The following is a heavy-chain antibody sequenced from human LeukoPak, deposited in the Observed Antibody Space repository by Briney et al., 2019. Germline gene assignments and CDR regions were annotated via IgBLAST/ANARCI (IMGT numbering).Heavy chain of an antibody. Sequence: PSETLSLTCAVSSDSLSTYYWSWIRQPAGKGLEWIGRIYTSGSTNYNPSLKSRVTMSVGTSKNQFSLKLSSVTAADTALYYCASTSDSGGYYYGYWGQGTLVTVSS. V-gene: IGHV4-4*07. CDR1: SDSLSTYY. J-gene: IGHJ4*02. CDR2: IYTSGST. D-gene: IGHD3-22*01. CDR3: ASTSDSGGYYYGY.